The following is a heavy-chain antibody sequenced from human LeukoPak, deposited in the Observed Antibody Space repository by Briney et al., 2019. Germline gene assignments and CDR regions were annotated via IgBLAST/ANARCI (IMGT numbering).Heavy chain of an antibody. CDR3: ASGLWFGESDY. Sequence: GGSLRLSCAASGFTFSNYWMSWVRQAPGKGLEWVSYISSSSSTIYYADSVKGRFTISRDNAKNSLYLQMNSLRAVDTAVYYCASGLWFGESDYWGQGTLVTVSS. J-gene: IGHJ4*02. D-gene: IGHD3-10*01. V-gene: IGHV3-48*01. CDR2: ISSSSSTI. CDR1: GFTFSNYW.